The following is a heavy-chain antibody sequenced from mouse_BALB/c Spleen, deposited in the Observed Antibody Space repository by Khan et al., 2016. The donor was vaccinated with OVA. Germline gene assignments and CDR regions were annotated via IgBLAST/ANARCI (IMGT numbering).Heavy chain of an antibody. J-gene: IGHJ3*01. Sequence: VQLQQPGAELVKPGASVKLSCKASGYTFTSYWIQWVKQRPGQGLGWFGEIFPGTGTTYYNQNFKGKATLTVDTSSSTVYMQLSSLTSEDSAVYYCARGCLGNDGFAYWGQGTLVTVSP. D-gene: IGHD2-2*01. V-gene: IGHV1S132*01. CDR2: IFPGTGTT. CDR1: GYTFTSYW. CDR3: ARGCLGNDGFAY.